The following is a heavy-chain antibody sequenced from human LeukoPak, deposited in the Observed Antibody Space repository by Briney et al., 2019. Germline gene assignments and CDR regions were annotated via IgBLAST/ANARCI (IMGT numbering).Heavy chain of an antibody. J-gene: IGHJ5*02. V-gene: IGHV4-30-2*01. CDR1: GGSISSGAYS. CDR2: IFHTGNT. Sequence: SETLSLTCAVSGGSISSGAYSWSWIRQPPGKGLEWIGYIFHTGNTIYSASLKSRVTISVDTSKNQFSLKVTSVTPADTAVYYCAREFWVTNAPGSWFDPWGQGIPVTVSS. D-gene: IGHD7-27*01. CDR3: AREFWVTNAPGSWFDP.